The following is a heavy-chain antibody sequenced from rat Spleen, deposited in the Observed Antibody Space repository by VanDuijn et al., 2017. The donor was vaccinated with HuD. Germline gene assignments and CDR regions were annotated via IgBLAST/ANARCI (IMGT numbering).Heavy chain of an antibody. CDR1: AYSITSSY. CDR3: ARPSNYGVPFFY. D-gene: IGHD1-11*01. Sequence: EVQLQESGPGLVKPSQSLSLTCSVAAYSITSSYRWSWIRQFPGNKMEWIGHISYSGSTSYNPSLKSRTSITRDTSKNQLFLQLNSVPTEDTATYHCARPSNYGVPFFYWGLGALVTVSS. J-gene: IGHJ3*01. V-gene: IGHV3-1*01. CDR2: ISYSGST.